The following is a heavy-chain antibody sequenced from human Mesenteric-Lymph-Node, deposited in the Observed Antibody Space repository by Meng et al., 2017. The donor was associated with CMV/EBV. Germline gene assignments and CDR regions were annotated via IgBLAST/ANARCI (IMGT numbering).Heavy chain of an antibody. Sequence: GGSLRLSCAASGFTFDDYAMHWVRQAPGKGLEWVSGISWNSGSIGYADSVKGRFTISRDNANNSLYLQMNSLRAEDTAVYYCARGRVVGATTGYYYGMDVWGQGTTVTVSS. CDR2: ISWNSGSI. CDR1: GFTFDDYA. CDR3: ARGRVVGATTGYYYGMDV. D-gene: IGHD1-26*01. V-gene: IGHV3-9*01. J-gene: IGHJ6*02.